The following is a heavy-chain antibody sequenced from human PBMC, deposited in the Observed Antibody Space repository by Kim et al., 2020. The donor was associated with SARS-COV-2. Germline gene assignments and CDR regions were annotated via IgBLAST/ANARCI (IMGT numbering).Heavy chain of an antibody. J-gene: IGHJ6*02. CDR1: GFTFSSYG. V-gene: IGHV3-30*18. CDR3: AKDQFQVLLWFGELFNGMDV. D-gene: IGHD3-10*01. Sequence: GGSLRLSCAASGFTFSSYGMHWVRQAPGKGLEWVAVISYDGSNKYYADSVKGRFTISRDNSKNTLYLQMNSLRAEDTAVYYCAKDQFQVLLWFGELFNGMDVWGQGTTVTVSS. CDR2: ISYDGSNK.